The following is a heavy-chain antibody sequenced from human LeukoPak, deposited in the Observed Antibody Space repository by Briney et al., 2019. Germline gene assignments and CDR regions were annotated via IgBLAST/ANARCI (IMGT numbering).Heavy chain of an antibody. CDR2: IYHSGST. CDR1: GGSISSGGYS. CDR3: ARGVVKGGYCSSTSCLPWFDP. V-gene: IGHV4-30-2*01. Sequence: SSETLSLTCAVSGGSISSGGYSWSWIRQPPGKGLEWIGYIYHSGSTYYNPSLKSRVTISVDRSKNQFSLKLSSVTAADTAVYYCARGVVKGGYCSSTSCLPWFDPWGQGTLVTVSS. J-gene: IGHJ5*02. D-gene: IGHD2-2*01.